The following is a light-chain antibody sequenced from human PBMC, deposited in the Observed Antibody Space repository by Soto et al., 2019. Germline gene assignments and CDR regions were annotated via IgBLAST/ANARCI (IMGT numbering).Light chain of an antibody. CDR1: QSVINN. CDR2: YVS. CDR3: QQYDYWPVT. V-gene: IGKV3-15*01. Sequence: EIVMTQSPATLSVSPGERVTISCRASQSVINNLAWYQHKPGQAPRLLISYVSTGATGIPARFSGSGSGTDFTLTINSLQSEDFAIYYCQQYDYWPVTFGGGTKVEIK. J-gene: IGKJ4*01.